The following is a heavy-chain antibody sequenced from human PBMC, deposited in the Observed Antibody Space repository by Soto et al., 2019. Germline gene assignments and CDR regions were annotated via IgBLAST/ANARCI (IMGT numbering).Heavy chain of an antibody. Sequence: ASVKVSCKASGYTFTSYYMHWVRQAPGQGLEWMGIINPSGGSTSYAQKFQGRVTMTRDTSTSTVYMELSSLRSEDTAVYYCARDLTNMGCGPDSYYYYGMDVWGQGTTVTVSS. J-gene: IGHJ6*02. CDR1: GYTFTSYY. V-gene: IGHV1-46*01. D-gene: IGHD2-8*01. CDR2: INPSGGST. CDR3: ARDLTNMGCGPDSYYYYGMDV.